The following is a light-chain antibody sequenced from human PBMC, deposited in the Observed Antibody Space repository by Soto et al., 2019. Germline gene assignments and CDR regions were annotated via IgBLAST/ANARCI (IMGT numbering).Light chain of an antibody. CDR1: QSVSGIY. V-gene: IGKV3-20*01. J-gene: IGKJ4*01. CDR2: GAS. CDR3: QHYANWPLT. Sequence: EIVLTQSPGTLSLSPGERATLSCRASQSVSGIYLAWYQQKPGQAPRLLIYGASSRATGIPDRFSGSGSGTEFTLTITSPQSEDFAVYYCQHYANWPLTFGGGTKVDIK.